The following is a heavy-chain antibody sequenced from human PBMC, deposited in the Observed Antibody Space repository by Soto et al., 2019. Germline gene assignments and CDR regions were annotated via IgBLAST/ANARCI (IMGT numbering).Heavy chain of an antibody. Sequence: QVQLQESGPGLVKPSQTLSLTCTVSGGSITSYYSCWCWIRQPPGEGLEWIGHIFDSWTTYTNPSLRSQVAISLDTSKNHFSLTLSSVTAADTAVYYCARGPSGDKVHYWGQGALVTVSS. D-gene: IGHD7-27*01. CDR1: GGSITSYYSC. J-gene: IGHJ4*02. V-gene: IGHV4-30-4*01. CDR2: IFDSWTT. CDR3: ARGPSGDKVHY.